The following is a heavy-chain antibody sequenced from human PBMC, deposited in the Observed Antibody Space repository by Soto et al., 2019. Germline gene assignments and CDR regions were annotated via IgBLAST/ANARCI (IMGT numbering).Heavy chain of an antibody. CDR1: GGTFSTSA. Sequence: QVQLMQSGAEVKKPGSSVKVSCKASGGTFSTSAISWVRQAPGEGLEWVGGIMPVFATPDYAQKFQGRVTCPADESTTTAYLERTSLTTGATAVYYCARDKGRQQLGGNYYYSLDGWGQGTAVTVSS. D-gene: IGHD3-3*02. V-gene: IGHV1-69*12. CDR3: ARDKGRQQLGGNYYYSLDG. CDR2: IMPVFATP. J-gene: IGHJ6*02.